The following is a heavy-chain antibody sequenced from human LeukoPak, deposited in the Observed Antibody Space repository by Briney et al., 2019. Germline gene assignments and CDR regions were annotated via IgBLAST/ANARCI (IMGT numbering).Heavy chain of an antibody. CDR1: GFTFSNYG. Sequence: GGSLRLSCAASGFTFSNYGMSWVRQAPGKGLEWVSIISGSSSSIYYADSVKGRFTISRDNSKNTLYLQMNSLRAEDTAVYYCVKDKGDYSLEYWGRGTLVTVSS. CDR3: VKDKGDYSLEY. CDR2: ISGSSSSI. V-gene: IGHV3-23*01. D-gene: IGHD4-11*01. J-gene: IGHJ4*02.